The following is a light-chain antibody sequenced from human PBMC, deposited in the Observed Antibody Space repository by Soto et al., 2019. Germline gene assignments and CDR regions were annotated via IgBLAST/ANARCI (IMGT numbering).Light chain of an antibody. J-gene: IGKJ1*01. CDR2: AAY. Sequence: DIQMTQSASTLSASVGDRVTITCRASQGIRNNLVWFQQKPGKAPKRLIYAAYNLQSGVPSRFSGSGSGTEFTLTISSLQPDDFATYYCQHYNSYSEAFGQGTKVDI. CDR1: QGIRNN. CDR3: QHYNSYSEA. V-gene: IGKV1-16*01.